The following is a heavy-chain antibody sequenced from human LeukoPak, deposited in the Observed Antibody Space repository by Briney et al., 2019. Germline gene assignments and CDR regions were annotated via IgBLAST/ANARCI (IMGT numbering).Heavy chain of an antibody. CDR1: GGSISSYY. CDR3: ARLPHHSSSLNWFDP. J-gene: IGHJ5*02. V-gene: IGHV4-59*08. D-gene: IGHD6-13*01. Sequence: PSETLSLTCTVSGGSISSYYWSWIRQPPGKGLEWIGYIYYSGSTNYNPSLKSRVTISVDTSKNQFSLKLSSVTAADTAVYYCARLPHHSSSLNWFDPWGQGTLVTVSS. CDR2: IYYSGST.